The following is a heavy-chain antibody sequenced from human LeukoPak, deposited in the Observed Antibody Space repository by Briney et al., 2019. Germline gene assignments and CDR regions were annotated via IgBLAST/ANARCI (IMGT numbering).Heavy chain of an antibody. Sequence: PGGSLRLSCAASGFTFNSYAIHWVRQAPGKGLEWVAVISYDGSNKYYADSVKGRFTISRDNSKKTLYLQMNSLRDEDTAIYYCARVVVSSSSDYFDYWGQGTLVIVSS. D-gene: IGHD6-6*01. CDR3: ARVVVSSSSDYFDY. V-gene: IGHV3-30*04. CDR2: ISYDGSNK. CDR1: GFTFNSYA. J-gene: IGHJ4*02.